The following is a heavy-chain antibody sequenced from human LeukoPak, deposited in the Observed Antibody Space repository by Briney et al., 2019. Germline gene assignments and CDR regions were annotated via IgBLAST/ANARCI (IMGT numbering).Heavy chain of an antibody. Sequence: ASVKVSCKASGFTFTAYHMHWVRQAPGQGLEWMGWINPNSGGTNYAQKFQGRVTMTRDTSISTAYMELGRLTSDDTAVYYCARNIWFGESADAFDIWGQGTMVTVSS. V-gene: IGHV1-2*02. J-gene: IGHJ3*02. D-gene: IGHD3-10*01. CDR3: ARNIWFGESADAFDI. CDR1: GFTFTAYH. CDR2: INPNSGGT.